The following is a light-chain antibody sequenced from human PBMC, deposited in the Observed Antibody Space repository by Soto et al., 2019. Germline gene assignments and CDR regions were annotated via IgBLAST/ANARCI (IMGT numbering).Light chain of an antibody. J-gene: IGKJ4*01. Sequence: DIPLTQSPSVLSASVGDTVTITCRASQALSNYLAWYQQKPGKAPDLLIYSASTLQSGVPSRFSGSGSETEFSLTIRAWQPEDFATYYCQQLSRYPLTFGGGTKVDIK. CDR2: SAS. CDR1: QALSNY. V-gene: IGKV1-9*01. CDR3: QQLSRYPLT.